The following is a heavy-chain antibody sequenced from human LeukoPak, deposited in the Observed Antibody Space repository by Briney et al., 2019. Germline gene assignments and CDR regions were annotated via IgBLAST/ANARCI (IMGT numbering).Heavy chain of an antibody. Sequence: PGGSVRLSCAASGFTFSSYWMSWVRQAPGKGLEWVASIKQDGSVRYYVDSVKGRFTISRDNAKNSLYLQTNSLRAEDTAVYYCAREMWQWRYWGQGTLVTVSS. CDR3: AREMWQWRY. V-gene: IGHV3-7*03. CDR1: GFTFSSYW. D-gene: IGHD6-19*01. CDR2: IKQDGSVR. J-gene: IGHJ4*02.